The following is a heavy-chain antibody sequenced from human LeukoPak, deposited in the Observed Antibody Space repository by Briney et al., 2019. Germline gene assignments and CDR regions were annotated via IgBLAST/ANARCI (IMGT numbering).Heavy chain of an antibody. D-gene: IGHD5-18*01. V-gene: IGHV3-7*01. Sequence: GGSLRLSCAASGSTFSSYWMSWVRQAPGKGLEWVANINQDGSEKNYVESVKGRFIISRDNAKTSFYLQMNSLRAEDTAVYYCARSLWPEDYWGQGTLVTVSS. CDR2: INQDGSEK. CDR3: ARSLWPEDY. CDR1: GSTFSSYW. J-gene: IGHJ4*02.